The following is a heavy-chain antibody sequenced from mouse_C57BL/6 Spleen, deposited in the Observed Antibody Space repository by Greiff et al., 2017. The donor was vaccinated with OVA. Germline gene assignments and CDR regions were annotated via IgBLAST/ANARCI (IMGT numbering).Heavy chain of an antibody. D-gene: IGHD2-2*01. Sequence: VQLKESGGGLVQPGESLKLSCESNEYEFPSHDMSWVRKTPEKRLELVAAINSDGGGTYYPDTMERRFIISRDKTKKTLYLQMSSLRSEDSALYYCAMHGGYAWYFDVWGTGTPVTVSP. CDR3: AMHGGYAWYFDV. CDR2: INSDGGGT. V-gene: IGHV5-2*01. CDR1: EYEFPSHD. J-gene: IGHJ1*03.